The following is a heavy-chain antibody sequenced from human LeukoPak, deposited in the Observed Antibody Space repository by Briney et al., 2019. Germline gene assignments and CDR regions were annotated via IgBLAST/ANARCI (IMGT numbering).Heavy chain of an antibody. Sequence: EASVKVSCKVSGYTLTELSMHWVRQAPGKGLEWMGGFDPEGGETIYAQKFQGRVTMTEDTSTDTAYMELSSLRSEDTAVYYCATVGYSYGYFFDYWGRGTLVTVSS. CDR3: ATVGYSYGYFFDY. V-gene: IGHV1-24*01. D-gene: IGHD5-18*01. CDR1: GYTLTELS. CDR2: FDPEGGET. J-gene: IGHJ4*02.